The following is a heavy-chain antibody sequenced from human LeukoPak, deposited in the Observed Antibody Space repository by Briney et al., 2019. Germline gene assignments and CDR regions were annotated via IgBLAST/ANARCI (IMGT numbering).Heavy chain of an antibody. CDR1: GGTFSSYA. CDR2: IIPIFGTA. CDR3: ARVRWELPTAQYYFDY. D-gene: IGHD1-26*01. J-gene: IGHJ4*02. Sequence: SVKVSCKASGGTFSSYAISWVRQAPGQGLEWMGGIIPIFGTANYAQKFQGRVTITTDESTSTAYMELSSLRSEDTAVYYCARVRWELPTAQYYFDYWGQGTLVTVSS. V-gene: IGHV1-69*05.